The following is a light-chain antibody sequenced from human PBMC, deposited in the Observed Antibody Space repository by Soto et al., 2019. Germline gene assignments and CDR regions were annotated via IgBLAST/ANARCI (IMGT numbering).Light chain of an antibody. CDR1: QIINNY. CDR2: KTS. Sequence: DIQMTQSPSTLSASVGDRVTITCRASQIINNYLAWYQQKPGKAPKLLIYKTSTLQSGVPSRFSGSGSGTEFPLTISNLQPDDFATYYCQQYNNYWTFGQGTKVEIK. V-gene: IGKV1-5*03. J-gene: IGKJ1*01. CDR3: QQYNNYWT.